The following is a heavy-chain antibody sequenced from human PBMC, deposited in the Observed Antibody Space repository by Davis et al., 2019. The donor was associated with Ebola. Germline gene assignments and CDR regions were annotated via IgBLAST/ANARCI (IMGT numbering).Heavy chain of an antibody. CDR1: GVSIKNNY. CDR2: IHSSGIT. V-gene: IGHV4-59*01. CDR3: AREDASSTSADY. J-gene: IGHJ4*02. D-gene: IGHD2-15*01. Sequence: MPSETLSLTCSVSGVSIKNNYFSWIRQSPGKGLEWIGYIHSSGITNYNPSLKSRVTISIDTSERQLSLKLSSVTAADTAVYYCAREDASSTSADYWGQGILVTVSS.